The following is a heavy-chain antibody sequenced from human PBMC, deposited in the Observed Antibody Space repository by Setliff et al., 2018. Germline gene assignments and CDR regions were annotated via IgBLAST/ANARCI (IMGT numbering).Heavy chain of an antibody. J-gene: IGHJ4*02. Sequence: GASVKVSCKASGATFSSHGISWVRQAPGQGLEWMGGTIPMFGTTEYAQKFQGRLTIITDESTNTAFMQLSSLRGEDSAVYYCTRDLSPITLMLVGVFYYFDLWGQGTLVTVSS. CDR1: GATFSSHG. CDR3: TRDLSPITLMLVGVFYYFDL. CDR2: TIPMFGTT. V-gene: IGHV1-69*05. D-gene: IGHD3-22*01.